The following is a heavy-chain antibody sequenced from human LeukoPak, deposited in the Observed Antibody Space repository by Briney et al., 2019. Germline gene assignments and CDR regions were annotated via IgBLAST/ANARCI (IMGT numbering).Heavy chain of an antibody. J-gene: IGHJ4*02. CDR3: ARDFGSATANDY. CDR2: ISSSGSTI. V-gene: IGHV3-11*04. Sequence: GSLRLSCVASGFTFSDYYMSWIRQAPGKGLEWVSYISSSGSTIYYADSVKGRFTISRDNAKNSLYLQMNSLRAEDTAVYCCARDFGSATANDYWGQGTLVTVSS. D-gene: IGHD3-10*01. CDR1: GFTFSDYY.